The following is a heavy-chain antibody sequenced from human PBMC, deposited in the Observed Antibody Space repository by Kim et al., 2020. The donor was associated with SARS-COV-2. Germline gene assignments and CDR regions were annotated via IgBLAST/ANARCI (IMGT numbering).Heavy chain of an antibody. D-gene: IGHD4-4*01. CDR1: GFTFSTYA. Sequence: GGSLRLSCTASGFTFSTYAMHWVRQAPGKGLEYVSTISGQGGSTYYADSVRGRFTISRDNSKNTLYLQMDSLKTEDMAVYYCARDTWQRDDSWGPFAYWG. CDR3: ARDTWQRDDSWGPFAY. CDR2: ISGQGGST. J-gene: IGHJ4*01. V-gene: IGHV3-64*02.